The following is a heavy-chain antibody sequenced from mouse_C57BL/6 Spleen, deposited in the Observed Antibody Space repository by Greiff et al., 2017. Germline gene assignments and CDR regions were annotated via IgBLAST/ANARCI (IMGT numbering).Heavy chain of an antibody. CDR2: IHPNSGST. CDR1: GYTFTSYW. J-gene: IGHJ4*01. D-gene: IGHD2-5*01. Sequence: VQLQQPGAELVKPGASVKLSCKASGYTFTSYWMHWVKQRPGQGLEWIGMIHPNSGSTNYNEKFKSKATLTVDKSSSTAYMQLSSLTSEDSAVYYCAREGAYYSNYDYAMDYWGQGTSVTVSS. V-gene: IGHV1-64*01. CDR3: AREGAYYSNYDYAMDY.